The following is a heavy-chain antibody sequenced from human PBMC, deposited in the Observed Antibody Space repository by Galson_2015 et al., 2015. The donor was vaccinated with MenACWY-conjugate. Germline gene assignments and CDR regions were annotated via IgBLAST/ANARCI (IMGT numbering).Heavy chain of an antibody. CDR1: GFAFSGYA. CDR3: ARHMGPSANSYWYGVDY. CDR2: INVSGGST. Sequence: LRLSCAGSGFAFSGYAMTWVRPAPGKGLKWVSTINVSGGSTHYADFVRGRVTISRDNSRNTVYLQMNSLRVDDTAVYYCARHMGPSANSYWYGVDYWGRGTLVTVSS. D-gene: IGHD3-10*01. V-gene: IGHV3-23*01. J-gene: IGHJ4*02.